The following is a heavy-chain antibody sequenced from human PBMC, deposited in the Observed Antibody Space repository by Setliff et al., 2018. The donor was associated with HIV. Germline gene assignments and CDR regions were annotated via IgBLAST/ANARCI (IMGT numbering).Heavy chain of an antibody. CDR1: GYSISSGYY. D-gene: IGHD3-10*01. J-gene: IGHJ4*02. Sequence: PSETLSLTCAVSGYSISSGYYWGWIRQPPGKGLEWIGSISHSGSTYYNPSLKSRVTISVDTSKKQFSLKLSSVTAADTAVYYCARHEITMVRGVTIKAGHSFDYWGQGTLVTVSS. CDR3: ARHEITMVRGVTIKAGHSFDY. V-gene: IGHV4-38-2*01. CDR2: ISHSGST.